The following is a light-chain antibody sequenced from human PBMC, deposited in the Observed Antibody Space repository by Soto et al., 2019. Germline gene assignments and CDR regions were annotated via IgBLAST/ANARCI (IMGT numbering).Light chain of an antibody. CDR2: KAS. J-gene: IGKJ4*01. V-gene: IGKV1-5*03. Sequence: DIQMTQSPSTLSASVGDRVTITCRASQTISNWLAWYQQKPGKAPTLLIYKASTLKSGVPSRFSGSGSGTEFTLTISSLQSEDSAVYYCQQYKNWLALTFGGGTKVDIK. CDR3: QQYKNWLALT. CDR1: QTISNW.